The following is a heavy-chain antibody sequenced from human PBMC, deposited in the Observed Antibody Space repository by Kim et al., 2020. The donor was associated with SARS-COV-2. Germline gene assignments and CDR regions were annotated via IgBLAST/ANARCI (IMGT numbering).Heavy chain of an antibody. CDR2: ST. J-gene: IGHJ4*02. V-gene: IGHV4-34*01. CDR3: ARGLGWGAIY. Sequence: STNYNPSLKSRVTISVDTSKNQFSLKLSSVTAADTAVYHCARGLGWGAIYWGQGTLVTVSS. D-gene: IGHD3-16*01.